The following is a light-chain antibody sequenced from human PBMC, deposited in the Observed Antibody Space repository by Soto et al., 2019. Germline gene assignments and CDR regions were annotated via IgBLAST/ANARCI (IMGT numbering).Light chain of an antibody. Sequence: QSVLTQPPSASGTPGQRVTISCSGSSSNIGSNYVYWYHQLPGTAPKLVIYRNNQRPSGVPDRISGSKSGTSASLAISGLRSEDEADYYCSSYAGSNQVFGTGTKLTVL. CDR3: SSYAGSNQV. V-gene: IGLV1-47*01. CDR1: SSNIGSNY. CDR2: RNN. J-gene: IGLJ1*01.